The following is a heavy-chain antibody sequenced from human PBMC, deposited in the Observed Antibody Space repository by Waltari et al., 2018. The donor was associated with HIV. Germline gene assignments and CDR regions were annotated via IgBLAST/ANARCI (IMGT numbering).Heavy chain of an antibody. V-gene: IGHV3-21*02. D-gene: IGHD4-17*01. CDR2: ISLTSVLN. CDR1: GFEFSLFS. CDR3: VRDRTSDTTGDFDA. J-gene: IGHJ5*02. Sequence: DVQMVASGGGLVKPGGSLSLSCVGSGFEFSLFSMTWVRQSPGKGLEGVASISLTSVLNYYSDKLKGRFTVSRDNAKDSLFLQMDRLTVEDSATYYCVRDRTSDTTGDFDAWGQGIPVTVSS.